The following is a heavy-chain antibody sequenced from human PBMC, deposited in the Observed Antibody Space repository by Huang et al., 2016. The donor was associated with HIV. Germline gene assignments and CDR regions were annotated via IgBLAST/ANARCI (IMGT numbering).Heavy chain of an antibody. D-gene: IGHD4-4*01. J-gene: IGHJ4*02. Sequence: QVQLVQSASALKRPGASVRISCKTFGYTFTRYAMNWVRQAPGQGLEWMGWRTSNSGHPTYAQGFTGRFVFSLDPSVSTAYLQISNRKTEDTSVYYCVLDPAPAVTPSYVSPNWGQGTLVTVSS. CDR2: RTSNSGHP. CDR1: GYTFTRYA. V-gene: IGHV7-4-1*02. CDR3: VLDPAPAVTPSYVSPN.